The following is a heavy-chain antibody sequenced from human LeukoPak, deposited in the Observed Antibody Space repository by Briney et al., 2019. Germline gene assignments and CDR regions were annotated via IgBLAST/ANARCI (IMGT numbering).Heavy chain of an antibody. D-gene: IGHD6-13*01. Sequence: GGSLRLSCAASGFTFSDYYMSWIRQAPGKGLEWVSYISSSGSTIYYADSVKGPFTISRDNAKNSLYLQMNSLRAEDTAVYYCARDPWGYSSSWDYWGQGTLVTVSS. V-gene: IGHV3-11*01. CDR2: ISSSGSTI. CDR3: ARDPWGYSSSWDY. J-gene: IGHJ4*02. CDR1: GFTFSDYY.